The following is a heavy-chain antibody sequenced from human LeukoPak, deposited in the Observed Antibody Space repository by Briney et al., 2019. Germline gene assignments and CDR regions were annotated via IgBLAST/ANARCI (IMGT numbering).Heavy chain of an antibody. CDR1: GGSISSSNW. D-gene: IGHD3-10*01. CDR3: ARDPNMVRGAADYYFDY. CDR2: IYHSGST. J-gene: IGHJ4*02. V-gene: IGHV4-4*02. Sequence: SETLSLTCAVSGGSISSSNWWSWVRQPPGKGLEWIGEIYHSGSTNYNPSLKSRVTILVDKSKNQFSLKLSSVTAADTAVYYCARDPNMVRGAADYYFDYWGQGTLVIVSS.